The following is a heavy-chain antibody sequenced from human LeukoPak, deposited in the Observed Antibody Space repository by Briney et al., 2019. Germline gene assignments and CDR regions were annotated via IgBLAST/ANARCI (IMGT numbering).Heavy chain of an antibody. V-gene: IGHV4-38-2*02. CDR1: DYSISSGSY. Sequence: RPSETLSLTCTVPDYSISSGSYWGWIRQPPGKRLEWIGNIYHSGSTNYNPSLKSRVTISVDTSKNQFSLKLSSVTAADTAVYYCARGKIQLWLRRNYFDYWGQGTLVTVSS. J-gene: IGHJ4*02. CDR3: ARGKIQLWLRRNYFDY. CDR2: IYHSGST. D-gene: IGHD5-18*01.